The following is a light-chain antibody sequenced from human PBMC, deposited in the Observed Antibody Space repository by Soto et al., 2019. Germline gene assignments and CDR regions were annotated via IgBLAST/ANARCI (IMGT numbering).Light chain of an antibody. CDR1: GSDIGAYNY. CDR3: SSFTTSYFYA. Sequence: QSALTQPASVSGSPGQSITISCTGSGSDIGAYNYVSWYQQHPGKAPKLLIHGVTRRPSGVSSRFSASKSAYTASLTISGLQAEDEANYYCSSFTTSYFYAFGPGTKVTVL. CDR2: GVT. J-gene: IGLJ1*01. V-gene: IGLV2-14*01.